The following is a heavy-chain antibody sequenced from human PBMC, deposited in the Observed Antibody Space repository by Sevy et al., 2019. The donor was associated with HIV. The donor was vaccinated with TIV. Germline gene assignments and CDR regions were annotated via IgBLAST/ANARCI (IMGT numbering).Heavy chain of an antibody. V-gene: IGHV5-51*01. CDR2: IFPDDSDI. CDR3: ARARGMPHYYYGMDV. Sequence: GESLKISCKGSGYSFSTYWIAWVRQMPGKGLEWMGIIFPDDSDIRYSPSYQGQVTISADNSISTAYLQWSSLKASDTATCYCARARGMPHYYYGMDVWGQGTTVTVSS. D-gene: IGHD1-26*01. CDR1: GYSFSTYW. J-gene: IGHJ6*02.